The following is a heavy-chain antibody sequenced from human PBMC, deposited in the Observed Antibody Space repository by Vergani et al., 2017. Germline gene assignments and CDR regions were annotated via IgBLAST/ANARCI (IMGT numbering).Heavy chain of an antibody. V-gene: IGHV1-69*01. J-gene: IGHJ6*03. CDR3: ARDSCSSTSCYRGKYYYYYMDV. CDR2: VIPIFGTA. CDR1: GGTFSSYA. Sequence: QVQLVQSGAEVKKPGSSVKVSCKASGGTFSSYAISWVRQAPGQGLEWMGGVIPIFGTANYEQKFQGRVTITADESTSTAYMELSSLRSEDTAVYYCARDSCSSTSCYRGKYYYYYMDVWGKGTTVTVSS. D-gene: IGHD2-2*02.